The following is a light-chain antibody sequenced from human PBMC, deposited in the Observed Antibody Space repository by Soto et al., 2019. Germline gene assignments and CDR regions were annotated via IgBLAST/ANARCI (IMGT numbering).Light chain of an antibody. J-gene: IGKJ4*01. CDR1: QSVRSY. CDR2: DAS. CDR3: QQFKSYPLT. V-gene: IGKV3-11*01. Sequence: EIVLTQSPATLSLSPGERAPLSCRASQSVRSYLAWYPQKPGKAPRILIYDASNRETGIPAMFSGSGAGTECTLTISSLQPEDFETDYCQQFKSYPLTFGGGTQVDIK.